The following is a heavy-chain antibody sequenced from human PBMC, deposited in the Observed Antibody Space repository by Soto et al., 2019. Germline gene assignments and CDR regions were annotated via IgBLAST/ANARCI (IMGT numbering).Heavy chain of an antibody. Sequence: QVQLVQSGSEGKKPGSSVKVSCKASGYTFTSYAMHWVRQAPGQRLEWMGWINAGNGNTQYSQKFQGRVTITRDTSASTAYMKLSSLRSEDTAVDYCARDNYYGSEPFDYWCQGTLVTVSS. CDR1: GYTFTSYA. CDR2: INAGNGNT. J-gene: IGHJ4*02. D-gene: IGHD3-10*01. V-gene: IGHV1-3*01. CDR3: ARDNYYGSEPFDY.